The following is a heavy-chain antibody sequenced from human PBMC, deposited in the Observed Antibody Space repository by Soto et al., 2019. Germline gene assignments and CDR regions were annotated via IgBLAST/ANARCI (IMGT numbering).Heavy chain of an antibody. CDR1: GFTFSSYA. CDR3: ARDEAYDSSGYYWGIFDY. D-gene: IGHD3-22*01. CDR2: ISYDGSNK. V-gene: IGHV3-30-3*01. J-gene: IGHJ4*02. Sequence: GGSLRLSCAASGFTFSSYAMHWVRQAPGKGLEWVAVISYDGSNKYYADSVKGRFTISRDNSKNTLYLQMNSLRAEDTAVYYCARDEAYDSSGYYWGIFDYWGQGTLVTVS.